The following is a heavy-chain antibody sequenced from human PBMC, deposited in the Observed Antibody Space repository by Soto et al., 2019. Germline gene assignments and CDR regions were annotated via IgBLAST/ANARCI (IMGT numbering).Heavy chain of an antibody. D-gene: IGHD5-12*01. V-gene: IGHV4-38-2*02. CDR3: ARESYSGYHSYDY. CDR2: MYHDGNT. Sequence: SDTLTLTCAVSGYSISRGCFWGWIRQPPGKGLEWIANMYHDGNTHYNPSLKSRVTMSVDTSKNQFSLKLNSVTATDTAVYYCARESYSGYHSYDYWGQGILVTVSS. J-gene: IGHJ4*02. CDR1: GYSISRGCF.